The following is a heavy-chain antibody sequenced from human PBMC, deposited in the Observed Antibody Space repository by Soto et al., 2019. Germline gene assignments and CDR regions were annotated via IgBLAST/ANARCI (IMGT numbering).Heavy chain of an antibody. CDR1: GFSLTTSGVG. CDR2: IYWDDDK. V-gene: IGHV2-5*02. D-gene: IGHD3-3*01. CDR3: AHIVLRTFFGFVTTTAIYLYF. Sequence: QITLNESGPTVVRPTETLTLTCRFSGFSLTTSGVGVGWIRQSPGKAPEWLALIYWDDDKRYSASLKRRLTITKDTSKNHVVLTVSDLDPTDTSTYYCAHIVLRTFFGFVTTTAIYLYFWCHGTPVAVSS. J-gene: IGHJ4*01.